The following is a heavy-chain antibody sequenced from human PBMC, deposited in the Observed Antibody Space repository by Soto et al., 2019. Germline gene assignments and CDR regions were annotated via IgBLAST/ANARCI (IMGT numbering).Heavy chain of an antibody. CDR2: IYYSGST. V-gene: IGHV4-31*03. D-gene: IGHD3-10*01. CDR3: ARGVTLVRGVIHTPYFDY. Sequence: QVQLQESGPGLVKPSQTLSLTCTVSGGSISSGGYYWSWIRQHPGKGLEWIGYIYYSGSTYYNPSLTSRVTISVDTSKNQFSLKLSSVTVADTAVYYCARGVTLVRGVIHTPYFDYWGQGALVTVSS. CDR1: GGSISSGGYY. J-gene: IGHJ4*02.